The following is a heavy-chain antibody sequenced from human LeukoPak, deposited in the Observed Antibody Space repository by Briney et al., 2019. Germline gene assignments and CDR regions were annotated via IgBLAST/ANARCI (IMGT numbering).Heavy chain of an antibody. V-gene: IGHV3-23*01. Sequence: GGSLRLSCAASGFTFSSYGMSWVRQAPGKGLEWVSAISGSGGSTYYADSVKGRFTISRDNSKNTLYLQMNSLRAEDTAVYYCAKVYYYDSSGIGDYWGQGTLVTVSS. D-gene: IGHD3-22*01. CDR3: AKVYYYDSSGIGDY. CDR1: GFTFSSYG. J-gene: IGHJ4*02. CDR2: ISGSGGST.